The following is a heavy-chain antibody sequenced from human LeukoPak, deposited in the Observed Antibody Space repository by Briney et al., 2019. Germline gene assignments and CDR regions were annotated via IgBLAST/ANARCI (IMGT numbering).Heavy chain of an antibody. J-gene: IGHJ6*04. CDR2: IYYSGST. D-gene: IGHD3-9*01. CDR3: ASALMYYDILTGYTDIYYYYYGMDV. Sequence: SQTLSLTCTVSGGSISRGDYYWSWIRQPPGRGLEWIVYIYYSGSTYYNPSLKSRVTISVDTSKNQFSLKLSSVTAADTAVYYCASALMYYDILTGYTDIYYYYYGMDVWGKGTTVTVSS. V-gene: IGHV4-30-4*01. CDR1: GGSISRGDYY.